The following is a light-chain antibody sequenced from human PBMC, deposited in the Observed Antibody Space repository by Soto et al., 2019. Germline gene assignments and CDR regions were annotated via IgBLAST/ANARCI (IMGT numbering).Light chain of an antibody. CDR2: GAS. J-gene: IGKJ2*01. CDR3: QQYHNWPPYT. CDR1: QSVSTN. V-gene: IGKV3-15*01. Sequence: EIVMTQSPATLSVSPGERATLSCRPSQSVSTNLAWYQQKPGQAPRLLMYGASTRATGIPARFSGSGSGTEFTLTISSLQSEDFAVYYCQQYHNWPPYTFGQGTKLEIK.